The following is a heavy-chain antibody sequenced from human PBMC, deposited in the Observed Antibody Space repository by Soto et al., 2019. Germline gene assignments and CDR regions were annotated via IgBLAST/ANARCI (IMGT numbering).Heavy chain of an antibody. CDR3: AKVSRKGSAIDFDY. D-gene: IGHD3-10*01. CDR1: GYTFSNYD. CDR2: VNPNNGDT. V-gene: IGHV1-8*01. Sequence: QVQLVQSGAELKKPGASVKVSCKASGYTFSNYDMNWVRQATGQGPEWIGWVNPNNGDTGYAQKFQGRVTLTTDISTTTAYMELTSQRSEDTAIYYYAKVSRKGSAIDFDYWGQGTLITVSS. J-gene: IGHJ4*02.